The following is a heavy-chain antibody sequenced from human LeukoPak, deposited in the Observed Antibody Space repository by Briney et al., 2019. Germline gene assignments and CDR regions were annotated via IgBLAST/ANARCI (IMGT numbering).Heavy chain of an antibody. V-gene: IGHV4-34*01. CDR3: ARRFDY. J-gene: IGHJ4*02. CDR1: GGSFSGYY. Sequence: SETLSLTCAVYGGSFSGYYWSWIRQPPGKGLEWIGEINHSGSTNYNPSLKSRVTISVDTSKNQFSLKLSSVTAADTAVYYCARRFDYWGQGTLVTVSS. CDR2: INHSGST.